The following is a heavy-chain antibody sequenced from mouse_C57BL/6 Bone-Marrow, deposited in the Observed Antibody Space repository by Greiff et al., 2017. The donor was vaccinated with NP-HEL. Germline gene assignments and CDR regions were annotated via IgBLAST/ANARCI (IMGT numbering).Heavy chain of an antibody. V-gene: IGHV1-9*01. Sequence: LVESGAELMKPGASVKLSCKATGYTFTGYWIEWVKQRPGHGLEWIGVILPGSGSTNYNEKFKGKATFTADTSSNTAYMQLNSLTTEDSAICYSARNDFWTYYYGSSYAMDYWGQGTAVTVSS. J-gene: IGHJ4*01. D-gene: IGHD1-1*01. CDR1: GYTFTGYW. CDR3: ARNDFWTYYYGSSYAMDY. CDR2: ILPGSGST.